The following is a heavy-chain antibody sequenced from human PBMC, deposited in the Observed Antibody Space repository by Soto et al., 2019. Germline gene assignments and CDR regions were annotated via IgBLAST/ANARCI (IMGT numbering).Heavy chain of an antibody. J-gene: IGHJ3*02. CDR2: MDPNSGNT. CDR3: ARGFLGADRPSTVQDAFDI. V-gene: IGHV1-8*02. CDR1: GYTFTSYD. Sequence: ASVKVSCKASGYTFTSYDINWVRQATGQGLEWMGWMDPNSGNTDYAQKFQGRVTMTRNTSISTAYMELSSLRSEDTAVYYFARGFLGADRPSTVQDAFDIWGKGTMVTVSS. D-gene: IGHD6-6*01.